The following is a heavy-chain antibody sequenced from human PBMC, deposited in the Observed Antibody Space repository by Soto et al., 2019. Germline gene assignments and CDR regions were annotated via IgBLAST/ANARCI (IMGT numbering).Heavy chain of an antibody. CDR3: AKRYSGYDDAFDI. J-gene: IGHJ3*02. V-gene: IGHV4-59*08. D-gene: IGHD5-12*01. Sequence: SETLSLTCTVSGGSIRTYYWSWIRHPPGKGLEWIGYIYYSGRTTYNPSLKSRVTISVDTSKNQFSLKLSSVTAADTAVYYCAKRYSGYDDAFDIWGQGTTVTVSS. CDR2: IYYSGRT. CDR1: GGSIRTYY.